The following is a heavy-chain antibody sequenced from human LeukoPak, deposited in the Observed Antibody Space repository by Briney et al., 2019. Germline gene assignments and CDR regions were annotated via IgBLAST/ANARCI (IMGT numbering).Heavy chain of an antibody. Sequence: GASVKVSCKASGGTFSSYAISWVRQAPGQGLEWMGGIIPIFGTANYAQKFQGRVTITTDESTSTAYMELSSLRAEDTAVYYCAKGSGYSSSWYYDYWGQGTLVTVSS. D-gene: IGHD6-13*01. CDR3: AKGSGYSSSWYYDY. J-gene: IGHJ4*02. CDR2: IIPIFGTA. CDR1: GGTFSSYA. V-gene: IGHV1-69*05.